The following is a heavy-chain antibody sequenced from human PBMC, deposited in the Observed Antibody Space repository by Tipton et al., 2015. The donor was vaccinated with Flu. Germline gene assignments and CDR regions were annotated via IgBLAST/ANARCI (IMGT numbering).Heavy chain of an antibody. CDR3: ARGRVRGGL. Sequence: TLSLTCAVYGGSFRAYYWSWIRQPPGKGLEWIGEINHSGSTNYNPSLKSRVTISVDKSKNQFSLKLSSVTAADTAVYYCARGRVRGGLWGQGTLVTVSS. D-gene: IGHD3-16*01. CDR1: GGSFRAYY. V-gene: IGHV4-34*01. J-gene: IGHJ4*02. CDR2: INHSGST.